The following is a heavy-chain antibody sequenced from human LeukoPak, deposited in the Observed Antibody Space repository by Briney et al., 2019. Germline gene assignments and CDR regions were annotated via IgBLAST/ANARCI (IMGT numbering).Heavy chain of an antibody. D-gene: IGHD6-19*01. J-gene: IGHJ4*02. Sequence: GGSLRLSCAASGFTFSSYAMHWVRQAPGKGLEWVAVISYDGSNKYYADSVKGRFTISRGNSKNTLYLQMNSLRADDTAVYYCARDRSVAYYFDYWGQGTLVTVSS. CDR3: ARDRSVAYYFDY. CDR1: GFTFSSYA. CDR2: ISYDGSNK. V-gene: IGHV3-30-3*01.